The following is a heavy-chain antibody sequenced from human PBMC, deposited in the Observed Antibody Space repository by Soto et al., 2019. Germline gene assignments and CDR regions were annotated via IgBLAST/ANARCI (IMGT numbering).Heavy chain of an antibody. CDR3: AGERPAGAGLEK. D-gene: IGHD6-13*01. V-gene: IGHV4-30-4*01. CDR1: GGSISSGDYY. J-gene: IGHJ4*02. CDR2: IYHSGST. Sequence: QVQLQESGPGLVKPSQTLSLTCTVSGGSISSGDYYWSWIRQPPGKGLEWIGYIYHSGSTYYNPASNTRVTIPVNTPGNQSSQMLGSVHAAYTAVYYCAGERPAGAGLEKWGQGPVVTVSS.